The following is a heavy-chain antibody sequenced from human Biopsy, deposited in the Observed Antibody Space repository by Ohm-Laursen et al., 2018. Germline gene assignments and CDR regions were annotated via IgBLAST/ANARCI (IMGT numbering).Heavy chain of an antibody. J-gene: IGHJ2*01. CDR2: ISYDGSGE. Sequence: SLRLSCSASGFTFTSYAMHWVRQAPGKGLEWVAVISYDGSGEYYADSLQGRFIISRDNPKNTVDLQMNSLRAEDTAVYFCARNGKRWDYSTYFSWHFDLWGRGTLVTVSS. D-gene: IGHD4-11*01. V-gene: IGHV3-30*03. CDR1: GFTFTSYA. CDR3: ARNGKRWDYSTYFSWHFDL.